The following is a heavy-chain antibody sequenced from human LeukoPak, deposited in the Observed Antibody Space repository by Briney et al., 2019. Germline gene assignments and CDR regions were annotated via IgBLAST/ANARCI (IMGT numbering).Heavy chain of an antibody. CDR2: IYYSGST. CDR3: ARHDSSGPFEYFQH. J-gene: IGHJ1*01. Sequence: SETLSLTCTVSGGSISSSYWSWIRQPPGKGLEWIGYIYYSGSTNYNPSLKSRVTISVDTSKNQFSLKLSSVTAADTAVYYCARHDSSGPFEYFQHWGQGTLVTVSS. V-gene: IGHV4-59*08. D-gene: IGHD3-22*01. CDR1: GGSISSSY.